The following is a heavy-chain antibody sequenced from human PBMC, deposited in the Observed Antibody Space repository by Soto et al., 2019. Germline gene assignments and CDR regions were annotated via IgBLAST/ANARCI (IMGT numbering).Heavy chain of an antibody. V-gene: IGHV6-1*01. CDR2: TYYRSKWYN. J-gene: IGHJ6*02. D-gene: IGHD1-26*01. Sequence: SQTLSLTCAISGDSVSSNSAAWNWIRQSPSRGLEWLGRTYYRSKWYNDYAVSVKSRITINPDTSKNQFSLQLNSVTPEDTAVHYCARVLPRGSNGALSHGMDVWGQGTTVTVSS. CDR3: ARVLPRGSNGALSHGMDV. CDR1: GDSVSSNSAA.